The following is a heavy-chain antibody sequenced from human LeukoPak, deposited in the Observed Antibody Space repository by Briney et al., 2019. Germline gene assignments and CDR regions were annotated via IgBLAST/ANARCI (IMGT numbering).Heavy chain of an antibody. CDR3: ARGPLVSPWDC. Sequence: SETLSLTCAVYGGSFSGYYWSWIRQPPGKGLEWIGEINHSGSTNYNPSLKSRVTISVDTSKNQFSLKLSSVTAADTAVYYCARGPLVSPWDCWGQGTLVTVSS. CDR1: GGSFSGYY. CDR2: INHSGST. J-gene: IGHJ4*02. V-gene: IGHV4-34*01. D-gene: IGHD6-6*01.